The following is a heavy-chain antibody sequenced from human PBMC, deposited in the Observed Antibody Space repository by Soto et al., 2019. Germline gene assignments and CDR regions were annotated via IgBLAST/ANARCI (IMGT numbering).Heavy chain of an antibody. V-gene: IGHV3-30-3*01. CDR1: GFTFSSYA. J-gene: IGHJ5*02. CDR3: ARAPTVTMIVVVQTNWFDP. D-gene: IGHD3-22*01. CDR2: ISYDGSNK. Sequence: GGSLRLSCVASGFTFSSYAMHWVRQAPGKGLEWVAVISYDGSNKYYADSVKGRFTISRDNSKNTLYLQMNSLRAEDTAVYYCARAPTVTMIVVVQTNWFDPWGQGTLVNVSS.